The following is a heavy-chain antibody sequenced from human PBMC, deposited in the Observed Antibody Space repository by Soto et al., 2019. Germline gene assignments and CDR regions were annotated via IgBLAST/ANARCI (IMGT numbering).Heavy chain of an antibody. J-gene: IGHJ4*02. D-gene: IGHD3-10*01. Sequence: SETLSLTCTVSGDSISSHYWSWIRQPPGKGLEWIGFGSTKYNPSLKSRIRISVDTSKNQFSLNLTSATAADTAVYYCARVSTSSSGSYYTLDYWGQGTLVTVSS. V-gene: IGHV4-59*11. CDR2: GST. CDR1: GDSISSHY. CDR3: ARVSTSSSGSYYTLDY.